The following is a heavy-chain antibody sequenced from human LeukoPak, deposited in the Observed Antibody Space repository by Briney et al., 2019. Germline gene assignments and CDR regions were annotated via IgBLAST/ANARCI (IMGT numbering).Heavy chain of an antibody. CDR1: GFTFSQYY. CDR2: ISSDGGSV. CDR3: ARQASYGLDV. Sequence: GGSLTLSCAASGFTFSQYYMGWIRQAPGKGLEWISYISSDGGSVYYADSVKGRFTISRDNAKNTLYLQMNSLRAEDTAVYYCARQASYGLDVWGQGTTVTVSS. V-gene: IGHV3-11*04. J-gene: IGHJ6*02.